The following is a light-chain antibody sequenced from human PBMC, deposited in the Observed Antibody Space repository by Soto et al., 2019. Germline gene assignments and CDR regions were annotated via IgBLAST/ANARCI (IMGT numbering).Light chain of an antibody. CDR3: QQYGSSLLT. CDR2: GAS. J-gene: IGKJ4*01. Sequence: EIVLTQSPGTLSLSPGETATVAGGASKSVSSSYLVWYQQKPGQAPRLLIYGASSRATGITDRFSGSGSGTDFTLTISRLEPEDVAVYYCQQYGSSLLTFGGGTKVDNK. CDR1: KSVSSSY. V-gene: IGKV3-20*01.